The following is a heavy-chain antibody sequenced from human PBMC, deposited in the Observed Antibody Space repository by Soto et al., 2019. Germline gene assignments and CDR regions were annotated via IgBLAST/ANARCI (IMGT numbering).Heavy chain of an antibody. CDR3: ARHFRSYSGGYHWFGP. D-gene: IGHD3-22*01. Sequence: SLTCTVSGFSVNRDDYYWSRMRHPPGEGLEWISSVYYSGCTHQKPSQSRFIISIDTAKNQISLRLKSVTAADTAVYYCARHFRSYSGGYHWFGPWGQGTLVTVSS. CDR2: VYYSGCT. CDR1: GFSVNRDDYY. V-gene: IGHV4-39*01. J-gene: IGHJ5*02.